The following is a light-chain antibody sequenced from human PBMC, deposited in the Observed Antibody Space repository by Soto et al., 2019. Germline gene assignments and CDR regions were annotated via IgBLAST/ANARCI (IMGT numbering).Light chain of an antibody. J-gene: IGKJ1*01. CDR1: QSVSSN. CDR3: QQYNNLPT. Sequence: EIVMYQSPATLSVSQGERATLSCRASQSVSSNLAWYQQKPGQAPRLLIYGASTRATGIPARFSGSGSGTEFTLTISSLQSEDFAVYYCQQYNNLPTFGQGTMV. CDR2: GAS. V-gene: IGKV3-15*01.